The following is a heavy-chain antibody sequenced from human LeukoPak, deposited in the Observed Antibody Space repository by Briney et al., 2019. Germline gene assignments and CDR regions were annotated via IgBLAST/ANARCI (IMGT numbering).Heavy chain of an antibody. Sequence: SVRVSCKASGGTFIGYAFNWVRQAPGQGLEWMGGIIPGFGATDYADKFQGRVTITADEFTGTAYIDLTSLRSDDTAIYFCAAPLRAGHMYGFQSWGQGTLVTVSS. CDR2: IIPGFGAT. CDR3: AAPLRAGHMYGFQS. D-gene: IGHD2-8*01. CDR1: GGTFIGYA. V-gene: IGHV1-69*13. J-gene: IGHJ5*02.